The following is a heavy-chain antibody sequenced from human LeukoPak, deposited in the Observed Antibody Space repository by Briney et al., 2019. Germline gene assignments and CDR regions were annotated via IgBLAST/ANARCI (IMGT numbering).Heavy chain of an antibody. Sequence: SETLSLTCTVSGGSISSSSYYWGWIRQPPGKGLEWIGSIYYSGSTYYNPSLKSGVTISVDTSKNQFSLKLSSVTAADTAVYYCAREEVVVIRGVGAFDIWGQGTMVTVSS. CDR3: AREEVVVIRGVGAFDI. J-gene: IGHJ3*02. CDR2: IYYSGST. CDR1: GGSISSSSYY. D-gene: IGHD3-22*01. V-gene: IGHV4-39*07.